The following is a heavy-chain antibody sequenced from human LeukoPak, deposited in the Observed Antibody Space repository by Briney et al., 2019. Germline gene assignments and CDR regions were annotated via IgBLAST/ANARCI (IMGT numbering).Heavy chain of an antibody. Sequence: PGGSLRLSCAASGFTLSSYCMNWVRQAPGEGLEWVSYISSSSNTIYYADSVKGRFTISRDNAKNSLYLQMNSLRAEDTAVYYCARDKASSGWYYFDSWGQGTLVTVSS. CDR1: GFTLSSYC. CDR2: ISSSSNTI. D-gene: IGHD6-19*01. V-gene: IGHV3-48*01. J-gene: IGHJ4*02. CDR3: ARDKASSGWYYFDS.